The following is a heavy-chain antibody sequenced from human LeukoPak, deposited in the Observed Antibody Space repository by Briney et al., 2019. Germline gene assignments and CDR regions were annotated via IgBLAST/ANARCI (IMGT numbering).Heavy chain of an antibody. CDR3: ARNAPNSGYDEMAVVAGAYFDY. D-gene: IGHD5-12*01. CDR2: IYYSGST. J-gene: IGHJ4*02. CDR1: GGSISSSSYY. Sequence: SETRSLTCTVSGGSISSSSYYWGWIRQPPGKGLEWIGSIYYSGSTNYNPSLKGRVTISVDASNNQFSLKLSSVTPEDTAVYYCARNAPNSGYDEMAVVAGAYFDYWGQGTLVTVSS. V-gene: IGHV4-39*01.